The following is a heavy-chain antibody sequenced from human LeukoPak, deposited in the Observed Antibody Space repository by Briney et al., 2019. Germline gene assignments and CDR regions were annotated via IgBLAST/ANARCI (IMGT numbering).Heavy chain of an antibody. Sequence: SVKVSCKPSGGTFSSYAFSWVRQAPGQGLEWMGGIIPIFETTNYAQKFQGRVTITADESTSTAYMELSSLISEDTAVYYCARFRRWQEGDYFDYWGQGTLVTVSS. CDR1: GGTFSSYA. D-gene: IGHD2-15*01. V-gene: IGHV1-69*01. J-gene: IGHJ4*02. CDR3: ARFRRWQEGDYFDY. CDR2: IIPIFETT.